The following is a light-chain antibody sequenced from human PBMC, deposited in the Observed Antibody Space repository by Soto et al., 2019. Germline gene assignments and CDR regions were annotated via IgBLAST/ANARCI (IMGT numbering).Light chain of an antibody. CDR1: QNVRTF. CDR3: QQYDSWPPLFT. CDR2: GAS. J-gene: IGKJ3*01. V-gene: IGKV3-11*01. Sequence: EVVLTQSPATLSLSPGERATLSCRASQNVRTFLDWYQQKPGQAPRLLIYGASNRATGIPARFSGSGSGTDFTLTISSLEPEDFALYYCQQYDSWPPLFTFGPGTKVDLK.